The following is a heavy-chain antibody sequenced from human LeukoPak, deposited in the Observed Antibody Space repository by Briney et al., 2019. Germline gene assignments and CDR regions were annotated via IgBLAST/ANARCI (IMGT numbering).Heavy chain of an antibody. D-gene: IGHD3-22*01. CDR2: IRYDGSNE. Sequence: GGSLRLSCAASGLTFSNCCMHWVRQAPGKGQEWVAFIRYDGSNEYYADSVKGRFTISRDNSKNTLYLQMNSLRAEDTAVYYCAKDIAYYYDSSGSLGFDPWGQGTLVTVSS. CDR1: GLTFSNCC. CDR3: AKDIAYYYDSSGSLGFDP. J-gene: IGHJ5*02. V-gene: IGHV3-30*02.